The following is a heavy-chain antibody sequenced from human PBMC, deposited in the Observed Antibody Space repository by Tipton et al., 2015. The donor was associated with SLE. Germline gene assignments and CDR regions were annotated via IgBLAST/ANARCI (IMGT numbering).Heavy chain of an antibody. V-gene: IGHV4-34*09. CDR2: INHSGST. D-gene: IGHD5-24*01. Sequence: TLSLTCAVYGGSLSGYYWSWIRQPPGKRLEWIGEINHSGSTNYNPSLKSRVTISVDTSKNQFSLKLSSVTAADTAVYYCAREGRDGYNPLGMDVWGQGTTVTVSS. CDR1: GGSLSGYY. CDR3: AREGRDGYNPLGMDV. J-gene: IGHJ6*02.